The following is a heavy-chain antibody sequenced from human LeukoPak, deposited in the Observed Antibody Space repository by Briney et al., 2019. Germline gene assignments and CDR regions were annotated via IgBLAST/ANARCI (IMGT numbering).Heavy chain of an antibody. D-gene: IGHD3-9*01. CDR1: GFAFSSYS. CDR3: ARDYYDILTGYSLGWFDP. J-gene: IGHJ5*02. Sequence: PGGSLRLSCAASGFAFSSYSMNWVRQAPGKGLEWVSYISSSSSTIYYADSVKGRFTISRDNAKNSLYLQMNSLRDEDTAVYYCARDYYDILTGYSLGWFDPWGQGTLVTVSS. V-gene: IGHV3-48*02. CDR2: ISSSSSTI.